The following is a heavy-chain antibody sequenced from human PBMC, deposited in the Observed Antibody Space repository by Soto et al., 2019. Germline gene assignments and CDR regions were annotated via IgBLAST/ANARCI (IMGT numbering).Heavy chain of an antibody. CDR3: XRESSLLLPDSGKKIDP. D-gene: IGHD3-10*01. Sequence: SETLSLTCTVSGGSVNSGHYYWNWIRQSPGKGLEWIGYIYYSGSTNYNSSLKSRLSISIDTSRNQFSLKLTSVTAADTAVYYCXRESSLLLPDSGKKIDPWGQGILVTVSS. V-gene: IGHV4-61*01. J-gene: IGHJ5*01. CDR2: IYYSGST. CDR1: GGSVNSGHYY.